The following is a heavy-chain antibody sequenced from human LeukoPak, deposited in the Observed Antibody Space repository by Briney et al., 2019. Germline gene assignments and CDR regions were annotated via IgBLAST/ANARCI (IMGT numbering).Heavy chain of an antibody. CDR2: IYYSGST. D-gene: IGHD3-10*01. J-gene: IGHJ4*02. V-gene: IGHV4-30-4*08. CDR1: GGSISSGDYY. Sequence: PSETLSLTCTVSGGSISSGDYYWSWIRQPPGKGLEWIGYIYYSGSTCYNPSLKSRVTISVDTSKNQFSLKLSSVTAADTAVYYCARYYGSGSYSTPPYWGQGTLVTVSS. CDR3: ARYYGSGSYSTPPY.